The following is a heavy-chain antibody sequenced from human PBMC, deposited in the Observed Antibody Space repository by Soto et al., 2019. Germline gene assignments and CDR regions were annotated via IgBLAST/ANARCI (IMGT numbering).Heavy chain of an antibody. CDR3: ARGIRLAYGYHYDFDY. CDR2: IYYTGTT. V-gene: IGHV4-31*03. CDR1: GISISGSNYY. D-gene: IGHD3-22*01. Sequence: KTSETLSLTCTVSGISISGSNYYWSWIRQHPGKGLEWIGNIYYTGTTSCNASLKSRLTISVDTSKNQFSLNVASVTAADTAVYYCARGIRLAYGYHYDFDYWGQGTLVTVSS. J-gene: IGHJ4*02.